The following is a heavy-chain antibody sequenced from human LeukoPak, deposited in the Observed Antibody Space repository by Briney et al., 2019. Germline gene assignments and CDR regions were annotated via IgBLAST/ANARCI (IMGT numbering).Heavy chain of an antibody. CDR1: GYIFANYA. CDR3: ARGKDTLAAAEDY. D-gene: IGHD6-13*01. J-gene: IGHJ4*02. CDR2: INAGNGNT. Sequence: ASVKVSCKASGYIFANYAIHWVRQAPGQRLEWMGWINAGNGNTKYSQNFQGRVTITRDTSASTAYMDLSSLRSEDTAVYYCARGKDTLAAAEDYWGQGTLVTVSS. V-gene: IGHV1-3*01.